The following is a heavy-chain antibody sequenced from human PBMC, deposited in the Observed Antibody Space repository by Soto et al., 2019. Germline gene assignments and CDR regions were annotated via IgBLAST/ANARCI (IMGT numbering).Heavy chain of an antibody. J-gene: IGHJ4*02. D-gene: IGHD4-17*01. CDR3: ARDWEPTGTTQPGY. CDR1: GYTFTSYG. CDR2: ISAYNGNT. V-gene: IGHV1-18*01. Sequence: QVQLVQSGAEVKKPGASVKVSCKASGYTFTSYGISWVRQAPGQGLEWMGWISAYNGNTNYAHKLQGRVTMTTDTATGTANMELRSLRSHDTAVYYCARDWEPTGTTQPGYWGQGTLLTASS.